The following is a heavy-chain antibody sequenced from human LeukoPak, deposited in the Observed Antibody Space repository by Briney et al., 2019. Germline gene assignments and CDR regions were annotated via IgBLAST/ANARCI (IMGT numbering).Heavy chain of an antibody. V-gene: IGHV3-9*01. Sequence: GRSLRLSCAASGFTFDDYAMHWVRQAPGKGLEWVSGISWNSGSIGYADSVKGRFTISRDNAKNSLYLQMNSLRAEVTALYYCAKSKFSITMIVVAIDYWGQGTLVTVSS. CDR2: ISWNSGSI. D-gene: IGHD3-22*01. J-gene: IGHJ4*02. CDR1: GFTFDDYA. CDR3: AKSKFSITMIVVAIDY.